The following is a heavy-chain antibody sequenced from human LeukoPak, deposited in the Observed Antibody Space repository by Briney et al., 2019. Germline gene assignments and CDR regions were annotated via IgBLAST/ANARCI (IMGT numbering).Heavy chain of an antibody. CDR2: FSAGGGTT. V-gene: IGHV3-23*01. D-gene: IGHD1-1*01. CDR3: ARENGFDY. Sequence: GGSLRLSCAAAGFTFRSYDMSWVRQAPGKGLEWVSTFSAGGGTTYYADSVKGRFTISRDNSKNTLYLQMNSLRAEDTAVYYCARENGFDYWGQGTLVTVSS. J-gene: IGHJ4*02. CDR1: GFTFRSYD.